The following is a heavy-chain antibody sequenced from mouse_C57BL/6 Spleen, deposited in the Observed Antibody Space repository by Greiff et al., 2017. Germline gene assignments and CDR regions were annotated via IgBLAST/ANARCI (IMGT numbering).Heavy chain of an antibody. CDR3: TTLGPGGFAY. CDR2: IDPENGDT. CDR1: GFNIKDDY. Sequence: VQLKQSGAELVRPGASVKLSCTASGFNIKDDYMHWVKQRPEQGLEWIGWIDPENGDTEYASKFQGKATITADTSSNTAYLQLSSLTSEDTAVYYCTTLGPGGFAYWGQGTLVTVSA. V-gene: IGHV14-4*01. J-gene: IGHJ3*01.